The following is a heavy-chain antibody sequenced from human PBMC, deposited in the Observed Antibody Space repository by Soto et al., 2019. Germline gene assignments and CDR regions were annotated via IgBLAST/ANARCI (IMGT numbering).Heavy chain of an antibody. J-gene: IGHJ4*02. D-gene: IGHD6-6*01. Sequence: SETLSLTCSIYSGSFSGYYWSWIRQPPGKGLEWIGEISQSGNTNYSPSLKGRVSISIDTSKKQFSLNLASVSAADTAVYYCARAPKVSGSSQTRPDFWGQGTLVTVSS. CDR2: ISQSGNT. CDR1: SGSFSGYY. V-gene: IGHV4-34*01. CDR3: ARAPKVSGSSQTRPDF.